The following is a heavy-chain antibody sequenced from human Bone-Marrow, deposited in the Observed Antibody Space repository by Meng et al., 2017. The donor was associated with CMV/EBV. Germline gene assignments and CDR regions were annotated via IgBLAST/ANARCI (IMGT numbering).Heavy chain of an antibody. Sequence: GGSLRPPCAPSGFTSGGSAMHWVRQASGKGLEWVGRIRSKANSYATAYAASVKGRFTISRDDSKNTAYLQMNSLKTEDTAVYYCTRQEVPAAIGYYYYGMDVWGQGTTVTVSS. CDR2: IRSKANSYAT. V-gene: IGHV3-73*01. J-gene: IGHJ6*02. CDR1: GFTSGGSA. CDR3: TRQEVPAAIGYYYYGMDV. D-gene: IGHD2-2*02.